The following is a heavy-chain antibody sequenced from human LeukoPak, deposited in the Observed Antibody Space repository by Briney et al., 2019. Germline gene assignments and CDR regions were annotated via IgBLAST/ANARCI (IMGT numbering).Heavy chain of an antibody. CDR2: IYYSGST. CDR1: GGSISSSSYY. CDR3: ARLIGNWFDP. D-gene: IGHD3-16*02. J-gene: IGHJ5*02. V-gene: IGHV4-39*01. Sequence: PSETLSLTCSVSGGSISSSSYYWGWIRQPPGKGLEWIGSIYYSGSTYYKPSLKSRFTISVDTSKNQFSLNLSSVTAADTAVYYCARLIGNWFDPWGQGTLVTVSS.